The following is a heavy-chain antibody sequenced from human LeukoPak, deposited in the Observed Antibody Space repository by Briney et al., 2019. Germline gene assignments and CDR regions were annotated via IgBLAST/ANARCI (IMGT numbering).Heavy chain of an antibody. CDR3: VKAVVTAAGKYYYDN. Sequence: PGGSLRLSCAASGLTFSQYAMSWVRQAPGKGLEWISFINFGDGNTHYADSVKGRFTISRDNSKNTLYLQMNDLRPEDTAVYYCVKAVVTAAGKYYYDNWGQGTLVTVSS. J-gene: IGHJ4*02. CDR2: INFGDGNT. CDR1: GLTFSQYA. V-gene: IGHV3-23*01. D-gene: IGHD4-23*01.